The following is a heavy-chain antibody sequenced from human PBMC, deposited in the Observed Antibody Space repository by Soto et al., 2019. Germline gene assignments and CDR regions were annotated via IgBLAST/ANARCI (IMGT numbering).Heavy chain of an antibody. V-gene: IGHV4-59*01. J-gene: IGHJ5*02. Sequence: QVQLQESGPGLVKPSETLSLTCTVSGGSISTYYWNWIRQPPGKGVEWIGSIYHSGSTSYNPSLKSRVTMSVDTSKNQFSLKLTSLTAADTAVYYCARTFYDSGSYYNSCFDPWGQGTLVTVSS. CDR3: ARTFYDSGSYYNSCFDP. D-gene: IGHD3-10*01. CDR2: IYHSGST. CDR1: GGSISTYY.